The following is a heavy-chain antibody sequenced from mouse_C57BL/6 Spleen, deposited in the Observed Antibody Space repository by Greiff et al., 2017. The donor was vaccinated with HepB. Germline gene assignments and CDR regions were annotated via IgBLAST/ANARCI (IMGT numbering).Heavy chain of an antibody. CDR2: IDPSDSYT. J-gene: IGHJ3*01. V-gene: IGHV1-59*01. D-gene: IGHD2-3*01. CDR3: ARYDGYYAAWFAY. CDR1: GYTFTSYW. Sequence: QVQLQQPGAELVRPGTSVKLSCKASGYTFTSYWMHWVKQRPGQGLEWIGVIDPSDSYTNYNQKFKGKATLTVDTSSSTAYMQLSSLTSEDSAVYYCARYDGYYAAWFAYWGQGTLVTVSA.